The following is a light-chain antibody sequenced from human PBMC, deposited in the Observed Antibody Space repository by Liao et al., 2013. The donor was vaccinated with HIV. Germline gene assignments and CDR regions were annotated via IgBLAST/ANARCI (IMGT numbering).Light chain of an antibody. J-gene: IGLJ3*02. V-gene: IGLV3-21*01. CDR1: YVGSKS. CDR2: VDS. CDR3: V. Sequence: SYVLTQPPSVSVAPGKTARITCGGDYVGSKSLHWYQQKPGQAPVLVIYVDSDRPSGIPERFSGSNSGNTATLTISRVEAGDSVSDHWVFGGGTKLTVL.